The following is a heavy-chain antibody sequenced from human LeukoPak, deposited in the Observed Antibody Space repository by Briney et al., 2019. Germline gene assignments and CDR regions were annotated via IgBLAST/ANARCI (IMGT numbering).Heavy chain of an antibody. CDR1: GNYW. CDR2: INSDGSWT. D-gene: IGHD1-1*01. V-gene: IGHV3-74*01. CDR3: ARPSSWNDGPLYYYYGMDV. Sequence: GGSLRLSCAASGNYWMHWVRQAPGKGLVWVSHINSDGSWTSYADSVKGRFTISKDNSKNTLYLQMNSLRAEDTAVYYCARPSSWNDGPLYYYYGMDVWGQGTTVTVSS. J-gene: IGHJ6*02.